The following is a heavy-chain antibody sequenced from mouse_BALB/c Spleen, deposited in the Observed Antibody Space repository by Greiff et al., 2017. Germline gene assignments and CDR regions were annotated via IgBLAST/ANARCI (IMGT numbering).Heavy chain of an antibody. D-gene: IGHD1-1*01. CDR2: ISYSGST. CDR1: GYSITSDYA. J-gene: IGHJ4*01. CDR3: ARKRAGSSYYAMDY. Sequence: EVHLVESGPGLVKPSQSLSLTCTVTGYSITSDYAWNWIRQFPGNKLEWMGYISYSGSTSYNPSLKSRISITRDPSKNQFFLQLNSVTTEDTATYYCARKRAGSSYYAMDYWGQGTSVTVSS. V-gene: IGHV3-2*02.